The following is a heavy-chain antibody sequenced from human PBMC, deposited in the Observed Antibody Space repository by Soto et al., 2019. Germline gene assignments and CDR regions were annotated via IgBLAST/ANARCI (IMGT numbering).Heavy chain of an antibody. D-gene: IGHD1-26*01. J-gene: IGHJ4*02. V-gene: IGHV3-73*01. CDR1: GFTFSGSC. CDR3: TRVPWYSGSYFPVVYFDY. Sequence: GGSLRLSCAASGFTFSGSCMHWVRQASGKGLEWVGRIRSKANSYATAYAASVKGRFTISRDDSKNTAYLQMNSLKTEDTAVYYCTRVPWYSGSYFPVVYFDYWGQGTLVTVSS. CDR2: IRSKANSYAT.